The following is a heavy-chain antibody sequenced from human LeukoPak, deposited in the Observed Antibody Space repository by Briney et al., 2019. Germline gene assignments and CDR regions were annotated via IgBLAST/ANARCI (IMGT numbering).Heavy chain of an antibody. CDR3: ARYSGYSYGDYYHYYYMDV. D-gene: IGHD5-18*01. CDR2: ISSSSSTI. Sequence: GGSLRLSCAASGFTFSTYSMNWVRQAPGKGLEWVSYISSSSSTIYYADSVKGRFTISRDNAKNSLYLQMNSLRAEDTAVYYCARYSGYSYGDYYHYYYMDVWGKGTTVTVSS. CDR1: GFTFSTYS. J-gene: IGHJ6*03. V-gene: IGHV3-48*04.